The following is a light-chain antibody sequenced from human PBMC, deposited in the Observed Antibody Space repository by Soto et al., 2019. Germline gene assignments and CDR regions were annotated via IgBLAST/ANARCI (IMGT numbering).Light chain of an antibody. Sequence: RASKSVRYNYLAWYQQKPGQAPRLLIYGVSTRATGIPDRFSVRGSETDFTLTISSLDSEEFAVYNCEEYGSAPRTDGQGNKGEIK. J-gene: IGKJ1*01. CDR1: KSVRYNY. CDR2: GVS. CDR3: EEYGSAPRT. V-gene: IGKV3-20*01.